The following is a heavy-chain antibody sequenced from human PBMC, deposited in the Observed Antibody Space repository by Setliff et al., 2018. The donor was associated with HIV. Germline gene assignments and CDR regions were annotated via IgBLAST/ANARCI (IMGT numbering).Heavy chain of an antibody. J-gene: IGHJ4*02. CDR2: IKADGSDK. CDR1: GFTFSTYW. Sequence: AGGSLRLSCAASGFTFSTYWMNWVRQAPGKGLEWVANIKADGSDKYYVDSVRGRFTISRDNAKNSLFLQMNNLRADDTAVYYCARGHYSSSSGWGQGTLVTVSS. V-gene: IGHV3-7*03. CDR3: ARGHYSSSSG. D-gene: IGHD6-6*01.